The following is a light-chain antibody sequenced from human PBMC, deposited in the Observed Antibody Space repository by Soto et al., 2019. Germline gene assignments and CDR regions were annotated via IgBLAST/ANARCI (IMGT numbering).Light chain of an antibody. Sequence: DIQMTQSPSSLSASVGDRVTITCRASQSNMRYLNWYQQKPGKAPKLLIYAASSLQSGVPSTFSGSGSGTDFTLTISSLQPEDFATYYCQQSYNTGFTFGPGTKVDIK. CDR1: QSNMRY. V-gene: IGKV1-39*01. CDR3: QQSYNTGFT. CDR2: AAS. J-gene: IGKJ3*01.